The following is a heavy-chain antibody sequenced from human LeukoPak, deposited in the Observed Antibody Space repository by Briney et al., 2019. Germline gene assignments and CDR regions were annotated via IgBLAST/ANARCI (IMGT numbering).Heavy chain of an antibody. CDR3: AKIGRKRYCSSTSCLNYFDY. CDR1: GFTFSSYA. J-gene: IGHJ4*02. Sequence: GGSLRLSCAASGFTFSSYATSWVRQAPGKGLEGVSAISGSGGSTYYADSVKGRFTISRDNSKNTLYLQMNSLRAEDTAVYYCAKIGRKRYCSSTSCLNYFDYWGQGTLVTVSS. CDR2: ISGSGGST. D-gene: IGHD2-2*01. V-gene: IGHV3-23*01.